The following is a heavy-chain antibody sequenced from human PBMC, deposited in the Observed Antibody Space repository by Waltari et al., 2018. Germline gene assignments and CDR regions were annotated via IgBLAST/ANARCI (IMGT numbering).Heavy chain of an antibody. V-gene: IGHV1-69*05. D-gene: IGHD3-22*01. Sequence: QVQLVQSGAEVKKPGSAVTVSCKASGGTFSSYANSWVRQAHGQGLEWMGGIIPTFGTANYAQKFQVRVTITTDESTSTAYMELSSLRSEDTAVYYCARDKVDYDSSGYYNYYYGMDVWGQGTTVTVSS. J-gene: IGHJ6*02. CDR1: GGTFSSYA. CDR3: ARDKVDYDSSGYYNYYYGMDV. CDR2: IIPTFGTA.